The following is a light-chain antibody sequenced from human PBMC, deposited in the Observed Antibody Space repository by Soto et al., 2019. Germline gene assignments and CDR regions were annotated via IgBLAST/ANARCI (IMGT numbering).Light chain of an antibody. V-gene: IGKV3-20*01. CDR2: GAS. CDR1: QSVSSSY. Sequence: EIVLTQSPGTLSLSPGERATLSCRASQSVSSSYLAWYQQKPGQAPRLLIYGASSRATGIPDRFSGSGSGKDFTLTISRLEPEYIAVYYCQQYGSSPRTFGQGTQVEI. CDR3: QQYGSSPRT. J-gene: IGKJ1*01.